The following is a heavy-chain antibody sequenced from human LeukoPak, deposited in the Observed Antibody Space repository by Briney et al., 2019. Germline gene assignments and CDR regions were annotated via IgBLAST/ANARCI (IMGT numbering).Heavy chain of an antibody. Sequence: ASVKVSCKASGYTFTGYYMHWVRQAPGQGLEWMGWINPNSGDTNYAQKFQGRVTMTRDTSISTAYMELSRLRSDDTAEYYCARIMIVGYLCLFDPWGQGTLVTVSS. CDR1: GYTFTGYY. J-gene: IGHJ5*02. V-gene: IGHV1-2*02. CDR3: ARIMIVGYLCLFDP. CDR2: INPNSGDT. D-gene: IGHD3-22*01.